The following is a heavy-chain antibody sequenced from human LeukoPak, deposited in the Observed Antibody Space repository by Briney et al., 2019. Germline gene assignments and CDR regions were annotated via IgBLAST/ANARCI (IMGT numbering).Heavy chain of an antibody. CDR1: GFTFSTYA. CDR3: AKSRAPTADPDAFDF. V-gene: IGHV3-23*01. CDR2: ITGSGGTT. Sequence: GGSLRLSCAASGFTFSTYAMIWVRQAPGKGLEWVSTITGSGGTTYYADSVKGRFTISRDNSKSTLYLQMNSLRAEDTAVYYCAKSRAPTADPDAFDFWGQGTMVTVSS. J-gene: IGHJ3*01.